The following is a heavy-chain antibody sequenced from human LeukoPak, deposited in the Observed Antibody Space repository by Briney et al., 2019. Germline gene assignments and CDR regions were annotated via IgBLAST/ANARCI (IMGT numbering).Heavy chain of an antibody. CDR3: TRHLGDGYNSPFDY. V-gene: IGHV3-73*01. CDR2: IRSKANSYAT. D-gene: IGHD5-24*01. J-gene: IGHJ4*02. Sequence: GGSLRLSCAASGFTFSGSAMHWVRQASGKGLEWVGRIRSKANSYATAYAPPVKGRFTISRDDPKNTAYAQMKRRTTEYAAVYYCTRHLGDGYNSPFDYWGQGTLVPVSS. CDR1: GFTFSGSA.